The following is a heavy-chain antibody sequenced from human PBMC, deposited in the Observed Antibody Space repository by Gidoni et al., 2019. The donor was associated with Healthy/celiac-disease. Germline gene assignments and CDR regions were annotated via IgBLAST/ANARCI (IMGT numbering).Heavy chain of an antibody. Sequence: QVQLVESGGGVVQPGRSLSLSCAASGFTFGSYGMHWVRQAPGKGLEGVAVIWYDGSNKSYADSVKGRFTISRENSQNTQYLQMNSLVAEDTAVYYCARDTSRFGELSSDYWGQGTLVTVSS. D-gene: IGHD3-10*01. CDR1: GFTFGSYG. J-gene: IGHJ4*02. V-gene: IGHV3-33*01. CDR3: ARDTSRFGELSSDY. CDR2: IWYDGSNK.